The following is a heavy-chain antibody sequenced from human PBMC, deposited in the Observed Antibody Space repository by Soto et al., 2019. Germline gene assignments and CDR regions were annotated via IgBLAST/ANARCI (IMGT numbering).Heavy chain of an antibody. V-gene: IGHV4-31*01. CDR2: IYYSGST. CDR1: GGSISSGGYY. Sequence: QVQLQESGPGLVKPSQTLSLTCTVSGGSISSGGYYWSWIRQHPGKGLEWIGYIYYSGSTYYNPSLKSLVTISVDTSKNQFSLKLSSVTAADTAVYYCARAPPSITMIVVAYYFDYWGQGTLVTVSS. D-gene: IGHD3-22*01. CDR3: ARAPPSITMIVVAYYFDY. J-gene: IGHJ4*02.